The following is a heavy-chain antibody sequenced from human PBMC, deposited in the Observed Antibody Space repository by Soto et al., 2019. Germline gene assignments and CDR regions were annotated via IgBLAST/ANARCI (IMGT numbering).Heavy chain of an antibody. J-gene: IGHJ3*02. V-gene: IGHV1-18*01. CDR1: GYNFTSYG. CDR2: ISPHNDRT. D-gene: IGHD6-19*01. CDR3: ARDLYYSSGRYFDHDAFDI. Sequence: QVQLVQSGADVKKPGASVKVSCKASGYNFTSYGISWVRQAPGQGLEWMGWISPHNDRTKYALRLQDRVTMTTETPTSTVYMELGSLRSDDTAVYYCARDLYYSSGRYFDHDAFDIWGQGTVVTVSS.